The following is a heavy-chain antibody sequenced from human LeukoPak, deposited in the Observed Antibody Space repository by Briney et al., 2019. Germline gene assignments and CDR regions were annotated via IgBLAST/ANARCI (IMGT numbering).Heavy chain of an antibody. J-gene: IGHJ5*02. CDR1: GYTFTSYW. CDR3: TRHQMLSWFDP. D-gene: IGHD3-16*02. CDR2: IYPDASDT. V-gene: IGHV5-51*01. Sequence: GESLKISCKGSGYTFTSYWIGWVRQMPGKGLEWMGIIYPDASDTRYSPSFRGQVTMSVDTSINTAYLQWSSLKASDTAMYFCTRHQMLSWFDPWGQGTLVTVSS.